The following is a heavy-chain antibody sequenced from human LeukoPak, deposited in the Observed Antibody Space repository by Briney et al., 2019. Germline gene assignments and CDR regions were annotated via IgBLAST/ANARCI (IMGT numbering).Heavy chain of an antibody. CDR1: GYTFTSYG. CDR3: ATDGSGLYYYYMDV. D-gene: IGHD3-10*01. V-gene: IGHV1-18*01. Sequence: ASVKVSCKASGYTFTSYGISWVRQAPGQGLEWMGWISAYNGNTNYAQKLQGRVTMTTDTSTSTAYMELRSLRSDDTAVYYCATDGSGLYYYYMDVWGKGTTVTVSS. CDR2: ISAYNGNT. J-gene: IGHJ6*03.